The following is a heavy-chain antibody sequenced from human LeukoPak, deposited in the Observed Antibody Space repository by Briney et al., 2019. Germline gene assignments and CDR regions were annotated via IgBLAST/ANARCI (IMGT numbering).Heavy chain of an antibody. CDR1: GGSFSGYY. Sequence: SETLSLTCAVYGGSFSGYYWSWIRQAPGKGLEWIGEINHSGSTNYNPSLKSRVTISVDTSKNQFSLKLSSVTAADTAVYYCARVGARYDYVWGSYRPHVYYFDYWGQGTLVTVSS. J-gene: IGHJ4*02. D-gene: IGHD3-16*02. V-gene: IGHV4-34*01. CDR2: INHSGST. CDR3: ARVGARYDYVWGSYRPHVYYFDY.